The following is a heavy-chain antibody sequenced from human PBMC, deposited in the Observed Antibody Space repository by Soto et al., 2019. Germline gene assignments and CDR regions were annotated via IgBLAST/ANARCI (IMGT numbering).Heavy chain of an antibody. CDR2: IIPIYGTA. V-gene: IGHV1-69*01. Sequence: QVQLVQSGAEVKEPGSSVKVSCKVSGDTFNKYTINWVRQAPGQGLEWMAGIIPIYGTANYALKFHDRIKVTADVSTATAYMELNSLTSEDTAIYYCARDGHGYNYWYFDLWGRGTLITVSS. J-gene: IGHJ2*01. CDR3: ARDGHGYNYWYFDL. CDR1: GDTFNKYT. D-gene: IGHD5-12*01.